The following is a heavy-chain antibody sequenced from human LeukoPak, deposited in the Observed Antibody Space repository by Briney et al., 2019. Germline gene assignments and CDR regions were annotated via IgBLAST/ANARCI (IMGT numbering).Heavy chain of an antibody. D-gene: IGHD2-2*01. CDR1: GDSFTNFY. V-gene: IGHV4-34*01. CDR2: IKHSGTT. Sequence: SETLSLTCAVFGDSFTNFYWTWIQQSPGNGLEWIGEIKHSGTTNYNPSFKSRVTISLDTSKTQFSLNLTAVTAADTAVYYCARGPPDCSSTSCYAFDAFDIWGQGTMVTVSS. CDR3: ARGPPDCSSTSCYAFDAFDI. J-gene: IGHJ3*02.